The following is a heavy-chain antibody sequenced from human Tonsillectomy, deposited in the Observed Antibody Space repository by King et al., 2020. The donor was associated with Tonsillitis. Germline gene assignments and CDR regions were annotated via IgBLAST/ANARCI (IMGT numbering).Heavy chain of an antibody. CDR2: ISGSGGST. D-gene: IGHD4-17*01. J-gene: IGHJ6*03. CDR1: GFTFSSYA. CDR3: AKDRIVGYGDYVMALLMDV. Sequence: VQLVESGGGLVQPGGSLRLSCAASGFTFSSYAMSWVRQAPGKGLEWVSAISGSGGSTYYADSVKGRFTISRDNSKNTLYLQMNSLRAEDTAVYYCAKDRIVGYGDYVMALLMDVWGKGTTVTVSS. V-gene: IGHV3-23*04.